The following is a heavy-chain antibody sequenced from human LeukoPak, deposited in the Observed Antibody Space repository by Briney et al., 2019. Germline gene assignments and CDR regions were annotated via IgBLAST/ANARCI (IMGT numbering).Heavy chain of an antibody. V-gene: IGHV3-30-3*01. CDR3: AREDAVGYYYYGMDV. D-gene: IGHD2-15*01. CDR2: ISYDGSNK. Sequence: GGSLRLSRAASGFTFSSYAMHWVRQAPGKGLEWVAVISYDGSNKYYADSVKGRFTISRDNSKNTLYLQMNNLRAEDTAVYYCAREDAVGYYYYGMDVWGQGTTVTVSS. J-gene: IGHJ6*02. CDR1: GFTFSSYA.